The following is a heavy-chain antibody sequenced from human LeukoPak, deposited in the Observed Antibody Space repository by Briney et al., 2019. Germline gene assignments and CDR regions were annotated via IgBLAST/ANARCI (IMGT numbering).Heavy chain of an antibody. CDR1: GGSISTRGYF. V-gene: IGHV4-39*07. J-gene: IGHJ6*03. D-gene: IGHD3-10*01. CDR2: IYYSGST. CDR3: AGLMVRGVVSYDYYHMDV. Sequence: SETLSLTCTVSGGSISTRGYFWGWIRQPPGKGLEWIGSIYYSGSTNYNPSLKSRVTISVDTSKNQFSMKLSSVTAADRAVYYCAGLMVRGVVSYDYYHMDVWGKGTTVTVSS.